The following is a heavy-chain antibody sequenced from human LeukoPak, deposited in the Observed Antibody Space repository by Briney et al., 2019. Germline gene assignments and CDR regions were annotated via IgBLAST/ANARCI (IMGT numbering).Heavy chain of an antibody. Sequence: PSETLSLTCTVSGGSISSYFWSWIRQPPGKGLEWIGYIFYNGSTNYNPSLKSRVTISVDTSKNQFSLKLSSVTAADTAVYYCARVPINGAYAFDIWGQGTMVTVSS. CDR3: ARVPINGAYAFDI. CDR1: GGSISSYF. J-gene: IGHJ3*02. V-gene: IGHV4-59*01. CDR2: IFYNGST. D-gene: IGHD2-8*01.